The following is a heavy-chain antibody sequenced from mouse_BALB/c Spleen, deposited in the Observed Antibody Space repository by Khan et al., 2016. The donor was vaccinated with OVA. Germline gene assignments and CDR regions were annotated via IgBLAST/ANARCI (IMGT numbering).Heavy chain of an antibody. CDR1: GYTFINYW. D-gene: IGHD1-1*01. V-gene: IGHV1-7*01. Sequence: QVQLKQSGAELAKPGASVKMSCKASGYTFINYWIPWVKQRPGQGLEWIGYINPSTGYTEYNQNLKDKATLTADKSSSTVYMQMSSLTSDDSAVYYCARRGLRWDFDYWGQGTTLTVSS. CDR3: ARRGLRWDFDY. J-gene: IGHJ2*01. CDR2: INPSTGYT.